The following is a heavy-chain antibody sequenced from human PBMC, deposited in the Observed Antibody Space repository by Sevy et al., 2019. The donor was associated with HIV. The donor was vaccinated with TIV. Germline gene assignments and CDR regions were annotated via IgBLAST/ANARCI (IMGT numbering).Heavy chain of an antibody. CDR1: GYTLTKLP. J-gene: IGHJ6*02. CDR2: FDPEDGET. D-gene: IGHD3-3*01. V-gene: IGHV1-24*01. CDR3: ATLDFWSENPFYGTDV. Sequence: ASVKVSCKVSGYTLTKLPMHWVRQAPGKGLEWMGGFDPEDGETIYAQRFQGRVTMTEDTSTDTDYMELSSLRSEDTAVYYCATLDFWSENPFYGTDVWGQGTTVTVSS.